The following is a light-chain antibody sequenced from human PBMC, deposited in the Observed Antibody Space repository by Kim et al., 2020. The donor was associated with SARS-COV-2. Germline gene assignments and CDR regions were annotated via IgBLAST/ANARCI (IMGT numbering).Light chain of an antibody. J-gene: IGKJ4*01. CDR3: LQHNSYPLT. Sequence: DIQMTQSPSAMSASVGDRVTITCRASQDISNYLAWFQQKPGKVPKRLIFGASVLQSGVPSRFSGSGFGTEFPLTIRSLQPEDFATYYCLQHNSYPLTFGGGTKVDIK. CDR2: GAS. V-gene: IGKV1-17*03. CDR1: QDISNY.